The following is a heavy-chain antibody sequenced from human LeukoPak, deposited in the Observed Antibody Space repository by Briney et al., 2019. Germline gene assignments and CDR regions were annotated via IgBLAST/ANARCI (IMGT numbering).Heavy chain of an antibody. Sequence: PGGSLRLSCAAPGFTLRTYWMSWVRQAPGKGLEWVASIKRDGSEKYYVDSVKGRFTISRDNAKNSLYLQMNSLRAEDTAVYHCVRVVEAASGWYVYYYMDVWGKGTTVTVSS. CDR3: VRVVEAASGWYVYYYMDV. CDR1: GFTLRTYW. D-gene: IGHD6-19*01. J-gene: IGHJ6*03. V-gene: IGHV3-7*01. CDR2: IKRDGSEK.